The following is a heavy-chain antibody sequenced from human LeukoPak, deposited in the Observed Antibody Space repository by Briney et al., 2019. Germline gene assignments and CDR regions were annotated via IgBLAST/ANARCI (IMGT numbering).Heavy chain of an antibody. CDR1: GFTFSSYG. V-gene: IGHV3-23*01. D-gene: IGHD1-26*01. J-gene: IGHJ4*02. CDR3: ASGGKWELPNLFDY. Sequence: TGGSLRLSCAASGFTFSSYGMSWVRQAPGKGLEWVSAISGSGGSTYYADSVKGRFTISRDNSKNTLYLQMNSLRAEDTAVYYCASGGKWELPNLFDYWGQGTLVTVSS. CDR2: ISGSGGST.